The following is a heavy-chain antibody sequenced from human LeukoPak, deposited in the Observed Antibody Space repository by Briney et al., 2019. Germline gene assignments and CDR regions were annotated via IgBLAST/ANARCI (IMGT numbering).Heavy chain of an antibody. V-gene: IGHV3-30*02. CDR3: ATVEQQLSQPPDY. CDR2: ILYDASYT. D-gene: IGHD6-13*01. CDR1: RFTFSSYG. J-gene: IGHJ4*02. Sequence: GGSLRLSCAASRFTFSSYGMHWVRQAPGKGLEWVTFILYDASYTYYADSVKGRFTISRDNAKNSLYLQMNSLRAEDTAVYYCATVEQQLSQPPDYWGQGTLVTVSS.